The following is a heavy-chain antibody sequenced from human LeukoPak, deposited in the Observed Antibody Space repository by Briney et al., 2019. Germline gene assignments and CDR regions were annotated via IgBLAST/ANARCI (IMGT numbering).Heavy chain of an antibody. J-gene: IGHJ4*02. CDR1: GGSISSSSYY. Sequence: SETLSLTCTVSGGSISSSSYYWGWIRQHPGKGLEWIGYLYYTGSTNYNPSLKSRVTFSLHTSKNQFSLKLNSVTAADTAVYYCARGTFDGSGYSPADYWGQGTLVTVSS. CDR3: ARGTFDGSGYSPADY. V-gene: IGHV4-31*03. D-gene: IGHD3-22*01. CDR2: LYYTGST.